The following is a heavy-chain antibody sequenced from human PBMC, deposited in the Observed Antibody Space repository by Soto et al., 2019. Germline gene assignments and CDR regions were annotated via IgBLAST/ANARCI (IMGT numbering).Heavy chain of an antibody. Sequence: QVQLMQSGAEVKKPGSSVKVSCTASGGSFSYYGITWVRQAPGQGLEWMGGIVPVFGTAKYPQEFQGRLTITADESTRTVYMELSNLRSEDTAVYYCARSGEAYYDVLTGYYKGSWFDPWGQGTLVTVSS. J-gene: IGHJ5*02. CDR1: GGSFSYYG. V-gene: IGHV1-69*01. CDR3: ARSGEAYYDVLTGYYKGSWFDP. D-gene: IGHD3-9*01. CDR2: IVPVFGTA.